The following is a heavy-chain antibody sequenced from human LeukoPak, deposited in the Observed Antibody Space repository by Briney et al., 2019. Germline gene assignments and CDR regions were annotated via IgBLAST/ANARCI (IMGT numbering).Heavy chain of an antibody. CDR1: GDSISRSTYY. V-gene: IGHV4-39*02. J-gene: IGHJ4*02. D-gene: IGHD3-10*01. CDR3: ARGYGSGSYYSPNWDY. Sequence: PSETLSLTCTVSGDSISRSTYYWAWIRQPPGKGLEWIGSVYYGRSPYFNPSLESRATISVDTSKNHFSLKLSSVTAADTAVYYCARGYGSGSYYSPNWDYWGQGTLVTVSS. CDR2: VYYGRSP.